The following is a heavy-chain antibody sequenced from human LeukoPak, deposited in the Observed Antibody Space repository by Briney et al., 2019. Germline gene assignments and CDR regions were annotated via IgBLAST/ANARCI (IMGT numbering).Heavy chain of an antibody. D-gene: IGHD4-23*01. V-gene: IGHV4-59*01. J-gene: IGHJ4*02. CDR1: GGSISSYY. CDR3: ARGARTMVATRGYFDY. CDR2: IYYSGST. Sequence: PSETLSLTCTVSGGSISSYYWSWIRQPPGKGLEWIGYIYYSGSTNYNPSPKSRVTISVDTSKNQLPLKLSSVPAADTAVYYYARGARTMVATRGYFDYWGQGPLVTVSS.